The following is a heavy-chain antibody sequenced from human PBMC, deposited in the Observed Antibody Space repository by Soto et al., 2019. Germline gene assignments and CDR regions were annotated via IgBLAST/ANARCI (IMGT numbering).Heavy chain of an antibody. D-gene: IGHD4-4*01. CDR1: GGSISDYY. V-gene: IGHV4-59*01. CDR3: ARETGLSYSNQGYFDY. CDR2: IYYSGSI. J-gene: IGHJ4*02. Sequence: ASETLSLTCTVSGGSISDYYWSWVRQPPGKGLEWIGYIYYSGSISYNPSLKSRLTISVDTSKNQFSLRLTSVTAADTAVYYCARETGLSYSNQGYFDYWGQGTLVTVSS.